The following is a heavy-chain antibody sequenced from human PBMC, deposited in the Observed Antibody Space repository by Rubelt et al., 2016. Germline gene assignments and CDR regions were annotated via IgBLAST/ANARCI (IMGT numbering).Heavy chain of an antibody. V-gene: IGHV3-73*01. CDR2: IRSKANSYAT. CDR3: TRPGGYGDYVDY. J-gene: IGHJ4*02. Sequence: GKGLEWVGRIRSKANSYATAYAASVKGRFTISRDDSKNTAYLQMNSLKTEDTAVYYCTRPGGYGDYVDYWGQGTLVTVSS. D-gene: IGHD4-17*01.